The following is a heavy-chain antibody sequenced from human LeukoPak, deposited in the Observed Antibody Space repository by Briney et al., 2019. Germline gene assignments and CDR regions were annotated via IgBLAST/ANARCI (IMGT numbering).Heavy chain of an antibody. CDR3: AKPVLYYDSSGLYYFGY. Sequence: GGSLRLSCAASGFTFSSYAMSWVRQAPGKGLEWVAVISYDGSNKYYADSVKGRFTISRDNSKNTLYLQMNSLRAEDTAVYYCAKPVLYYDSSGLYYFGYWGQGTLVTVSS. V-gene: IGHV3-30*18. D-gene: IGHD3-22*01. CDR1: GFTFSSYA. J-gene: IGHJ4*02. CDR2: ISYDGSNK.